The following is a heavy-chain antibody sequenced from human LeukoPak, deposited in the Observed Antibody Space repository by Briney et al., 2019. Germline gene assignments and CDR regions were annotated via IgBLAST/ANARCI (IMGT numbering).Heavy chain of an antibody. CDR1: GYSMNSVYY. J-gene: IGHJ3*02. CDR3: ARNISGLGLYSHYAYDPAGAFDI. V-gene: IGHV4-38-2*02. CDR2: IYNSGST. D-gene: IGHD5-12*01. Sequence: SEILSLTCTVSGYSMNSVYYWGWIRQPPGKGLEWIGSIYNSGSTSYNPSLKSRVTLSIDTSKNQFSLKLTSVTAADTAVYYCARNISGLGLYSHYAYDPAGAFDIWGQGTMVTVSS.